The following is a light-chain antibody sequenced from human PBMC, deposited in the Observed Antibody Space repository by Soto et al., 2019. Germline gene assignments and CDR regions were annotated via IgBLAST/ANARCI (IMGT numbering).Light chain of an antibody. CDR1: SSDVGGYNL. V-gene: IGLV2-23*01. J-gene: IGLJ2*01. Sequence: QSALTQPASVSGSPGQSITISCTGTSSDVGGYNLVSWYQQHPGKAPKLILYEAAKRPSGVSDRFSGSKSGNTASLTISGLQAEDEADYYCCSYAGSSTVVFGGGTKLTVL. CDR2: EAA. CDR3: CSYAGSSTVV.